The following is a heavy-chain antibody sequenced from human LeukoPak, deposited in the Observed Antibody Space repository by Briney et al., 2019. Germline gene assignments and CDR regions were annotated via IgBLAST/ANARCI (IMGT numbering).Heavy chain of an antibody. CDR2: ISSYNGNT. V-gene: IGHV1-18*01. D-gene: IGHD6-19*01. J-gene: IGHJ4*02. CDR3: ARVEKDSSGWYGFDY. Sequence: ASVKVSCKASGYTFTTYGISWVRQAPGQGLEWMGWISSYNGNTNYAQKFQGRVTMTTDTSTSTAYMELRSLRSDDTAVYYCARVEKDSSGWYGFDYWGQGTLVTVPS. CDR1: GYTFTTYG.